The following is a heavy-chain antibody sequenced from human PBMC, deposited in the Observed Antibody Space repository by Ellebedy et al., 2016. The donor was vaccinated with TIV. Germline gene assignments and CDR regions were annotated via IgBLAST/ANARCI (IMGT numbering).Heavy chain of an antibody. Sequence: SETLSLTCAVYGGSFSGYYWSWIRQPPGKGLEWIGEINHSGSTNYNPSLKSRVTISVDTSKNQFPLKLSSVTAADTAVYYCARGGLRLFEGLYYGMDVWGQGTTVTVSS. V-gene: IGHV4-34*01. J-gene: IGHJ6*02. CDR3: ARGGLRLFEGLYYGMDV. CDR2: INHSGST. D-gene: IGHD3-16*01. CDR1: GGSFSGYY.